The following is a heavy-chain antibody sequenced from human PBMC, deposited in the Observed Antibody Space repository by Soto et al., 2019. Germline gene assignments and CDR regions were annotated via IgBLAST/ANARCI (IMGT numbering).Heavy chain of an antibody. CDR3: ARERGYSSGDLEY. Sequence: QVQLVESGGGVVQPGRSLRLSCAASGFTFSSYAMHWVRQAPGKGLEWVAVISYDGSNKYYADSVKGRFTISRDNSKNTLDLQMNSLRAEDTAVYYCARERGYSSGDLEYWGQGTLVTVSS. D-gene: IGHD5-18*01. V-gene: IGHV3-30-3*01. CDR2: ISYDGSNK. CDR1: GFTFSSYA. J-gene: IGHJ4*02.